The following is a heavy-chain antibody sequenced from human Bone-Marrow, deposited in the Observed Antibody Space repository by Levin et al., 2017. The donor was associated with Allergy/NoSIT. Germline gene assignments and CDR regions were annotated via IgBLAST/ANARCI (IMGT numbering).Heavy chain of an antibody. J-gene: IGHJ4*02. Sequence: SQTLSLTCTVSGGSISSSSYYWGWIRQPPGKGLEWIGSIYYSGSTYYNPSLKSRVTISVDTSKNQFSLKLSSVTAADTAVYYCARQGAIVVVPAATFDYWGQGTLVTVSS. CDR2: IYYSGST. D-gene: IGHD2-2*01. V-gene: IGHV4-39*01. CDR1: GGSISSSSYY. CDR3: ARQGAIVVVPAATFDY.